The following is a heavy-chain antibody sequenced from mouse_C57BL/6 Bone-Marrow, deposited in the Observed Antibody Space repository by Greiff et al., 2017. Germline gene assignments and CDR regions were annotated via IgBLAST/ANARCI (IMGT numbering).Heavy chain of an antibody. CDR3: ARGVLRD. D-gene: IGHD1-1*01. CDR1: GFTFSSYA. J-gene: IGHJ2*01. CDR2: ISDGGSYT. V-gene: IGHV5-4*03. Sequence: DVKLQESGGGLVKPGGSLKLSCAASGFTFSSYAMSWVRQTPEKRLEWVATISDGGSYTYYPDNVKGRFTISRDNAKNNLYLQMSHLKSEDTAMYYCARGVLRDWGQGPTLTVSS.